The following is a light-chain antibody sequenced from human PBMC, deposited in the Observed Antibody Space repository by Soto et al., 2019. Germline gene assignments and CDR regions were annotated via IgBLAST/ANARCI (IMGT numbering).Light chain of an antibody. J-gene: IGKJ1*01. CDR2: DAS. CDR3: QQYSSYWT. V-gene: IGKV1-5*01. CDR1: QSISNW. Sequence: DIQMTQSPSTLSASVGDRVAITCRASQSISNWLAWFQQKPGKAPKLLIYDASTLESGVPSRFSSSGSGTEFPLTINGLQPDDFATYYCQQYSSYWTFGQGTKVEIK.